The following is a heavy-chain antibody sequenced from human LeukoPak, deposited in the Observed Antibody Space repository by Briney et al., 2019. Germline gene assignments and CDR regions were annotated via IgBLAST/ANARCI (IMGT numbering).Heavy chain of an antibody. Sequence: SVKVSCKASGFTFTSSAVQWVRQARGQRLEWIGWIVVGSGNTNYAQKFQERVTITRDMSTSTAYMELSSLRSEDTAVYYCAADVEGSVFYYYYMDVWGKGTTVTVSS. J-gene: IGHJ6*03. D-gene: IGHD3-3*01. CDR2: IVVGSGNT. CDR1: GFTFTSSA. V-gene: IGHV1-58*01. CDR3: AADVEGSVFYYYYMDV.